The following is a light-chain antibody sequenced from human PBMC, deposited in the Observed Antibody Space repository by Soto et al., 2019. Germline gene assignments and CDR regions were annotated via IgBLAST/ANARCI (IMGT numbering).Light chain of an antibody. J-gene: IGKJ5*01. CDR2: KAS. CDR1: QSIGTW. V-gene: IGKV1-5*03. CDR3: QQYNSYSYT. Sequence: DIQMTQSPSTLSASVGGSVTITCGASQSIGTWLAWYQQKPGKAPKLLIYKASSLESGVPARFSGSGSGTEFTLTISSLQPDDFATYYCQQYNSYSYTFGQGTRLEIK.